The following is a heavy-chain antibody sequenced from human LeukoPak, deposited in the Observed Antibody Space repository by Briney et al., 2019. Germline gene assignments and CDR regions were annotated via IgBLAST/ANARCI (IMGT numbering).Heavy chain of an antibody. V-gene: IGHV3-48*03. Sequence: QPAGSLRLSCAASGFTFSSCEMNWVRQAPGEGLDWVSFISGSGSTIHFADSVKGRFTISRDNAKNSLYLQMNSVRGEDTAVYYCARGRWFDPWGQGTLVTVSS. CDR2: ISGSGSTI. J-gene: IGHJ5*02. CDR3: ARGRWFDP. CDR1: GFTFSSCE.